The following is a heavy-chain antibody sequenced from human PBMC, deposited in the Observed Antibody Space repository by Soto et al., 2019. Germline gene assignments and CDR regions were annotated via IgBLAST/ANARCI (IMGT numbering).Heavy chain of an antibody. CDR3: AKRRGAGGDFDY. CDR2: VSIGGST. D-gene: IGHD2-15*01. Sequence: DVQLLESGGGLVQPGGSLRLSCAASGFTFSSYAMGWVRQGPGKGLEWVAVVSIGGSTHYADSVRGRFTISRDNSKNTLSLQMNSLTAGDTAVYFCAKRRGAGGDFDYWGQGALVTVSS. CDR1: GFTFSSYA. J-gene: IGHJ4*02. V-gene: IGHV3-23*01.